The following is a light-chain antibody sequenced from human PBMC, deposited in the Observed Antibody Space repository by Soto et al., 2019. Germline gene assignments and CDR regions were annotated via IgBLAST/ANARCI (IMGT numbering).Light chain of an antibody. CDR1: QSVSSSY. CDR2: GAS. CDR3: QHSNSYRWT. V-gene: IGKV3-20*01. J-gene: IGKJ1*01. Sequence: DIVLTQSPGTLALSPGERATLSCRASQSVSSSYLAWYQQKPGQAPRILMYGASSRATGIPDRFSGSGSGTDFTLTISSLKHDDGATYYCQHSNSYRWTFGQGTKVDIK.